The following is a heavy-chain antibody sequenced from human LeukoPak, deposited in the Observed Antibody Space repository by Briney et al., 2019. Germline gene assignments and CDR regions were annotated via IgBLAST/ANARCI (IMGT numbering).Heavy chain of an antibody. CDR3: ARSDCNSIHCYVRDY. J-gene: IGHJ4*02. D-gene: IGHD2/OR15-2a*01. V-gene: IGHV3-23*01. CDR2: ISGSGDTT. CDR1: GFTFSSHA. Sequence: PGGSLRLSCAASGFTFSSHAMSWVRRAPGKGLERVSLISGSGDTTSCADPVKGRFTISRDNSKNTLFLQMNSLRAEDTAVYFCARSDCNSIHCYVRDYWGQGTLVTVSS.